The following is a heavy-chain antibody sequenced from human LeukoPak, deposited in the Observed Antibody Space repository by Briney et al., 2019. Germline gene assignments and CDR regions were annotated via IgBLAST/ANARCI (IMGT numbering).Heavy chain of an antibody. Sequence: SKTLSLTCTVSGGSISSYYWSWIRQPPGKGLEWIAYISDIGSINYNPSLKSRVTISLDTSKNQFSLKLSSVTAADTAVYYCAGRHPRNTVDFWGQGTLVTVSS. V-gene: IGHV4-59*08. CDR2: ISDIGSI. CDR3: AGRHPRNTVDF. D-gene: IGHD2/OR15-2a*01. CDR1: GGSISSYY. J-gene: IGHJ4*02.